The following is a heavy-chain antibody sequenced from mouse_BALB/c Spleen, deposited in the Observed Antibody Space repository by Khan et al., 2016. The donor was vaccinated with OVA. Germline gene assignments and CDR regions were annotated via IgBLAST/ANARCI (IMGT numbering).Heavy chain of an antibody. CDR2: ISSDSNTI. V-gene: IGHV5-17*02. D-gene: IGHD1-1*01. CDR1: GFTFTSYG. Sequence: EVELVESGGGLVQSGGSRKLSCAASGFTFTSYGMHWIRQAPEKGLEWVAYISSDSNTIYYADTVKGRFTISRDKPKNTLFLQMTSLRSGDTAMYFCATSYFYGYYFDYWGQGTTLTVSS. CDR3: ATSYFYGYYFDY. J-gene: IGHJ2*01.